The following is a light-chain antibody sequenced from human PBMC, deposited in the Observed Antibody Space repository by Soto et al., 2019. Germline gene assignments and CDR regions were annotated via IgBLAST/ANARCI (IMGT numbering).Light chain of an antibody. CDR2: AAS. V-gene: IGKV1-9*01. J-gene: IGKJ2*03. CDR1: QGISSY. Sequence: DIQLTQSPSFLSASVGDRVTITCRASQGISSYLAWYQQKPGKAPKLLIYAASTLQSGVPSRFSGSGSGTEFALTIRSLQPEDFATYYCQQLNSYLPYSFVQGMKLEIK. CDR3: QQLNSYLPYS.